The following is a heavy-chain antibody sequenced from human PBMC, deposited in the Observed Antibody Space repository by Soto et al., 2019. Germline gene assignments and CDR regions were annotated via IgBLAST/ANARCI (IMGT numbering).Heavy chain of an antibody. Sequence: GGSLRLSCAASGFTFNSYTMNWVRQAPGKGLEWVSSITSSSIYIYYADSLKGRFTISRDNAKNSLYLQMNSLRAEDTAVYYCARGRFTNSAFDIWGQGTMVTVSS. CDR2: ITSSSIYI. CDR3: ARGRFTNSAFDI. D-gene: IGHD2-2*01. J-gene: IGHJ3*02. V-gene: IGHV3-21*01. CDR1: GFTFNSYT.